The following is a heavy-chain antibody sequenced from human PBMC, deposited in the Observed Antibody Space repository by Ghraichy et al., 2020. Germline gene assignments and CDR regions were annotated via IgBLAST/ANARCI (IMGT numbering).Heavy chain of an antibody. J-gene: IGHJ3*01. D-gene: IGHD1-26*01. V-gene: IGHV3-7*03. CDR2: IRQDGREK. Sequence: SCAASGFTFTRHYFSWIRQAPGKGLEWVANIRQDGREKFFLDSVKGRFTISRDNANNSLWLQMNNLRAEDSAVYFCAREATAGGSPVENDDAFDVWGLGIIVTVSA. CDR3: AREATAGGSPVENDDAFDV. CDR1: GFTFTRHY.